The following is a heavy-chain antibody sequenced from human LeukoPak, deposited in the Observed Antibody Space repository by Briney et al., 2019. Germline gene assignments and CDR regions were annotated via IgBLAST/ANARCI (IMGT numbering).Heavy chain of an antibody. CDR3: ARVRWGGLYYFDY. CDR2: ISGSGEST. J-gene: IGHJ4*02. Sequence: GGSLRLSCAVSGFTFRSYDMSWVRQAPGKGLEWVSGISGSGESTYYANSVKGRFTISRDNAKNTLYLQMNSLRAEDTAVYYCARVRWGGLYYFDYWGQGTLVTVSS. V-gene: IGHV3-23*01. D-gene: IGHD3-16*01. CDR1: GFTFRSYD.